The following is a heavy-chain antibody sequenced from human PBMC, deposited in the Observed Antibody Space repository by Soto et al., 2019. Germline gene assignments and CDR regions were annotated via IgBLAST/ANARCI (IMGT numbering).Heavy chain of an antibody. CDR2: IYSIGNT. J-gene: IGHJ6*02. D-gene: IGHD6-19*01. Sequence: QLQLRESGPGLVKPSETLSLTCTVSGASIRSGAYWGWIRQPPGKGLEWIGSIYSIGNTYYNPSRKSGVPRAADTSKNPFSLNLISVTAADTAVYYCRRSSRYSTDVWGHGITATVSS. V-gene: IGHV4-39*01. CDR1: GASIRSGAY. CDR3: RRSSRYSTDV.